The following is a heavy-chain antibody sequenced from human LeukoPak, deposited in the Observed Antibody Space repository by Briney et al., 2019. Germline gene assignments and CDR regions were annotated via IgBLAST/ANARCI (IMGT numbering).Heavy chain of an antibody. D-gene: IGHD3-22*01. V-gene: IGHV1-46*01. CDR2: INPSGGST. CDR1: GHTFTSYY. CDR3: ARDYYDSSGYYYVTK. Sequence: GASVKVSCKASGHTFTSYYMHWVRQAPGQGLAWMGIINPSGGSTSYAQKFQGRVTMTRDTSTSTVYMELSSLRSEDTAVYYCARDYYDSSGYYYVTKWGQGTLVTVSS. J-gene: IGHJ4*02.